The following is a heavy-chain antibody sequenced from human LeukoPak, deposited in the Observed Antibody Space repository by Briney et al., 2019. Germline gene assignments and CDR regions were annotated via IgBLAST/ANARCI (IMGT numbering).Heavy chain of an antibody. D-gene: IGHD6-13*01. Sequence: PSETLSLTCTVSGGSISSSSYYWGWIRQPPGKGLEWIGSIYYSGSTYYSPSLKSRVTMSVDTSKNQFSLKLSSVTAADTALYYCARHGGSSGWYHFDYWGQGTLVTVSS. J-gene: IGHJ4*02. CDR1: GGSISSSSYY. V-gene: IGHV4-39*01. CDR3: ARHGGSSGWYHFDY. CDR2: IYYSGST.